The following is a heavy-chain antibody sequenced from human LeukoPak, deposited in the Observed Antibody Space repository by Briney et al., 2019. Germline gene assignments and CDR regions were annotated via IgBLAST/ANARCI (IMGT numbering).Heavy chain of an antibody. CDR1: GYSISSGYY. J-gene: IGHJ3*02. CDR3: ARGGWVQLWPMTFDI. Sequence: SETLSLTCTVSGYSISSGYYWGWIRQPPGKGLEWIGSIYHSGSTYYNPSLKSRVTISVDTSKNQFSLKLSSVTAADTAVYYSARGGWVQLWPMTFDIWGQGTMVTVSS. CDR2: IYHSGST. V-gene: IGHV4-38-2*02. D-gene: IGHD5-18*01.